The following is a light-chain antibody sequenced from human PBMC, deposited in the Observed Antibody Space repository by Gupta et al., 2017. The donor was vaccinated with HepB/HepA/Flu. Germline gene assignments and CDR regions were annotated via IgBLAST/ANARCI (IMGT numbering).Light chain of an antibody. J-gene: IGKJ1*01. CDR3: QQYNSAWT. CDR1: QSISSW. CDR2: KAS. Sequence: DIQITQSPSTLSASVGDRVTITCRASQSISSWLAWYQQKPGKAPKLLIYKASSLESVVPSRFSSSGSGTECTLTISSLEPDEFATYCCQQYNSAWTFGQGTKVEI. V-gene: IGKV1-5*03.